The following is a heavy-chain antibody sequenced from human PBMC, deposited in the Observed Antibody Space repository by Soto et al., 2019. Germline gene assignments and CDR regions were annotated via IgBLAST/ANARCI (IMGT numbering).Heavy chain of an antibody. Sequence: QVQLVESGGGVVQPGRSLRLSCAASGFTFSSYGMHWVRQAPGKGLEWVAVIWYDGSNKYYADSVKGRFTISRDNSKNTLYLQMNSLRAEDTAVYYCARDSTPMDGIAAAGAYGMDVWGQGTTVTVSS. V-gene: IGHV3-33*01. CDR2: IWYDGSNK. CDR1: GFTFSSYG. J-gene: IGHJ6*02. D-gene: IGHD6-13*01. CDR3: ARDSTPMDGIAAAGAYGMDV.